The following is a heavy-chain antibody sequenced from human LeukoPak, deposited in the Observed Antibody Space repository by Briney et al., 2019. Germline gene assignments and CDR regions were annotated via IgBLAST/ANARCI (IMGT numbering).Heavy chain of an antibody. CDR1: GFTVSSNY. J-gene: IGHJ3*02. D-gene: IGHD3-9*01. CDR3: ARWGYDILTGSDAFDI. CDR2: IYSGGST. Sequence: PGGSLRLSCAASGFTVSSNYMSWVRQAPGKGLEWVSVIYSGGSTYYADSVKGRFTISRDNSKNTLYLQMNSLRAEDTAVYYCARWGYDILTGSDAFDIWGQGTMVTVSS. V-gene: IGHV3-53*01.